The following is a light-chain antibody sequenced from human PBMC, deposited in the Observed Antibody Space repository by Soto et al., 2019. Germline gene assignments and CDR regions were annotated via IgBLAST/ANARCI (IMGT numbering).Light chain of an antibody. CDR1: QTVLYSSNNKNA. CDR2: WAS. V-gene: IGKV4-1*01. Sequence: DIVMTQSPDSLAVSLGERATINCKSSQTVLYSSNNKNALAWFQQKPGQTPKLLIYWASTRESGVPDRFSGSGSGTDFTLTISSLQAEDVAVYYCQQYLGILTFDGGTKVEIK. CDR3: QQYLGILT. J-gene: IGKJ4*01.